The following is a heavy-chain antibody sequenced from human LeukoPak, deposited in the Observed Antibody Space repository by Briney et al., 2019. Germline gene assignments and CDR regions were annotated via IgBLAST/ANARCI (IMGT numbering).Heavy chain of an antibody. CDR1: GFTFSSYS. CDR2: IYYDGSNI. J-gene: IGHJ4*02. V-gene: IGHV3-33*08. D-gene: IGHD1-1*01. CDR3: ARDWKTNSFDY. Sequence: GGSLRLSCAASGFTFSSYSMNWVRQAPGKGREWVAFIYYDGSNIYYADYVKGRFTISRDISKNTLYLQMDSLRAEDTAIYYCARDWKTNSFDYWGQGTLVTVSS.